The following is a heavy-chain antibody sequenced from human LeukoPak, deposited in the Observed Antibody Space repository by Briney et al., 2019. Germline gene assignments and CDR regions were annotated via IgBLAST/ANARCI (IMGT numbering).Heavy chain of an antibody. Sequence: PSETLFLTCTVSGGSISNGNYYWGWIRQPPGKGLEWIANIYYTGSTYYNPSHKSRVTISVGTSKNQFSLQLNSVTAADTAVFYCARGGYYHWDFDYWGQGTLVTVSS. CDR2: IYYTGST. J-gene: IGHJ4*02. D-gene: IGHD3-16*01. CDR1: GGSISNGNYY. CDR3: ARGGYYHWDFDY. V-gene: IGHV4-39*07.